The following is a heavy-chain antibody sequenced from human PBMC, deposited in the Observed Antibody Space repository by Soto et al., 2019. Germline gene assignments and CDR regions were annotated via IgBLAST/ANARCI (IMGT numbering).Heavy chain of an antibody. J-gene: IGHJ3*01. D-gene: IGHD1-26*01. CDR1: GFTFSTYA. V-gene: IGHV3-23*01. CDR3: AKETSPNTYYTFDF. CDR2: ISEDGIYT. Sequence: EVQLLETGGGLVQPGGSLRLSCTASGFTFSTYAMSWVRQAPGEGLEWVSSISEDGIYTDYADSVKGRFTISRDNSKNTLYVQMTSLRAEATAVYYCAKETSPNTYYTFDFWGQGTMVTVSS.